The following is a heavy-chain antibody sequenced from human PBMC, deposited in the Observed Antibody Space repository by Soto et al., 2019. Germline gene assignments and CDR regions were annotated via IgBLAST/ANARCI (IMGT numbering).Heavy chain of an antibody. CDR1: GGSISTYY. CDR2: IYASGAT. CDR3: ARSHSFDGSIYHYYFDS. V-gene: IGHV4-59*01. J-gene: IGHJ4*02. D-gene: IGHD3-10*01. Sequence: SETLSLTCTVSGGSISTYYWSWIRQPPGGTLEWIGYIYASGATTYNPSLESQVTMSVDMPNNEFSLELTSLTAADTAVYYCARSHSFDGSIYHYYFDSWGQGTLVTAPQ.